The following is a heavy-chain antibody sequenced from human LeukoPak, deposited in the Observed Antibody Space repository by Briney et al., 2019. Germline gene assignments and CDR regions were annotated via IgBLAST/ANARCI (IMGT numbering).Heavy chain of an antibody. J-gene: IGHJ4*02. CDR1: GGTFSSYA. Sequence: ASVKVSCKASGGTFSSYAISWVRQAPGQGLEWMGGIIPIFGTANYAQKFQGRVMITADESTSTAYMELSSLRSEDTAVYYCSIGTYYYDSSGYYYRGGSVDYWGQGTLVTVSS. CDR3: SIGTYYYDSSGYYYRGGSVDY. V-gene: IGHV1-69*13. D-gene: IGHD3-22*01. CDR2: IIPIFGTA.